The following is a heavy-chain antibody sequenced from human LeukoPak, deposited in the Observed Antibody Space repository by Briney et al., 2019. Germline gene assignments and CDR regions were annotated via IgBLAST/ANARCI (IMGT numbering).Heavy chain of an antibody. CDR2: ISSSSSYT. J-gene: IGHJ4*02. CDR1: GFTFSDYY. Sequence: GGSLRLSCAASGFTFSDYYMSWIRQAPGKGLEWVSYISSSSSYTNYADSVKGRFTISRDNAKNSLYLQMNSLSAEDTAVYYCARAHSGYDPSDYWGQGTLVTVSS. D-gene: IGHD5-12*01. V-gene: IGHV3-11*06. CDR3: ARAHSGYDPSDY.